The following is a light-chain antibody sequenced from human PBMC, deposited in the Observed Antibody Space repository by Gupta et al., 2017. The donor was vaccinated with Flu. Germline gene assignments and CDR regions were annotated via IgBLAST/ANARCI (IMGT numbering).Light chain of an antibody. V-gene: IGKV4-1*01. CDR1: QSVLYSSNNKNY. Sequence: NCKSRQSVLYSSNNKNYLAWYQQKPGQPPKLLIYWASTRESGVPDRFSGSGSGTDFTLTISSLQAEDVAVYYCQQYYSSPYTFGQGTKLEIK. J-gene: IGKJ2*01. CDR3: QQYYSSPYT. CDR2: WAS.